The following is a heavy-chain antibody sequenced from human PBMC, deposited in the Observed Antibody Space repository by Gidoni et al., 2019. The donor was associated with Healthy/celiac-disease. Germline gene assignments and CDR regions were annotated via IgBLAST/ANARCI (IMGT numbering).Heavy chain of an antibody. D-gene: IGHD6-19*01. CDR2: IIPILGIA. CDR3: ARDLGRWYSSGPRGY. V-gene: IGHV1-69*04. J-gene: IGHJ4*02. CDR1: GGTVSSYA. Sequence: QVQLVQSGAEVKQPGSSVKVSCQASGGTVSSYAISWVRTAPGQGLEWMGRIIPILGIANYAQKFQGRVTITADKSTSTAYMELSSLRSEDTAVYYCARDLGRWYSSGPRGYWGQGTLVTVSS.